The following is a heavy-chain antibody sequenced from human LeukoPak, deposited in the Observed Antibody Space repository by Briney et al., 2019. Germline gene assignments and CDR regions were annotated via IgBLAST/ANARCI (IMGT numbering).Heavy chain of an antibody. CDR2: SGSGGST. CDR3: AKDRHVGSHNY. Sequence: PGGSLRLSCAASGFTFSSYAMTWVRQAPGKGLEWVSVSGSGGSTYYADSVKGRFTISRDNSKNTVYLQMNSLRAEDAAVYYCAKDRHVGSHNYWGQGTQVTVSS. CDR1: GFTFSSYA. J-gene: IGHJ4*02. D-gene: IGHD1-26*01. V-gene: IGHV3-23*01.